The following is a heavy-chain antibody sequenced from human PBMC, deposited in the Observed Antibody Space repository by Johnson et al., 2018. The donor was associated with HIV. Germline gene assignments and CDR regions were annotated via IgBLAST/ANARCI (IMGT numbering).Heavy chain of an antibody. V-gene: IGHV3-23*04. D-gene: IGHD6-19*01. CDR3: AKVIAVAGTGAFDI. CDR1: ELTSSNYA. J-gene: IGHJ3*02. Sequence: VQVVESGGGLVQPGGSLRLSCVASELTSSNYAISWVRQAPGQGLEWVSAISASGRDIYYGDSVKGRFTISRDNAMNSLYLQMNTVRAEDTAVYYCAKVIAVAGTGAFDIWGQGKMVTVSS. CDR2: ISASGRDI.